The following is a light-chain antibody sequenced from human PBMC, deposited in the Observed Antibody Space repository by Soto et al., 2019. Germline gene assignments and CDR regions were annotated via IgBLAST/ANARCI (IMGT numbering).Light chain of an antibody. Sequence: QSALTQPASVSGSPGQSITISCTGTSSDVGGYNYVSWYQHHPGKAPKLMIYDVSNRPSGVSNRFSGSKSGNTASLTISGLQAEDEADYYCSSYTSSSALVFCGGTKVTVL. CDR1: SSDVGGYNY. J-gene: IGLJ2*01. CDR2: DVS. CDR3: SSYTSSSALV. V-gene: IGLV2-14*03.